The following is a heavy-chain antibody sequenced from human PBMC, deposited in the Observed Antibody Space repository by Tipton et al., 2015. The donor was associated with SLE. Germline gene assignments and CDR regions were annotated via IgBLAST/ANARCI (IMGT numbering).Heavy chain of an antibody. CDR1: GYAFTSHD. CDR3: ARDRKTWPQGYFDL. CDR2: LNPNSGNT. J-gene: IGHJ2*01. D-gene: IGHD1-14*01. V-gene: IGHV1-8*01. Sequence: QVQLVQSGAEVKKPGASVKVSCNASGYAFTSHDINWVRQATGQGLEWMGWLNPNSGNTGYAQKFQGRVTMTRNTSISTAYMELSSLRSEDTALYYCARDRKTWPQGYFDLWGRGTLVTVSS.